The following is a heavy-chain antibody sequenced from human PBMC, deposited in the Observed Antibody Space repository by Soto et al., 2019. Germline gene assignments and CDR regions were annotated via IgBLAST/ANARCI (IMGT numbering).Heavy chain of an antibody. D-gene: IGHD4-17*01. CDR2: IIPILGIA. Sequence: QVQLVQSGAEVKKPGSSVKVSCKASGGTFSSYTISWVRQAPGQGLEWMGRIIPILGIANYAQKFQGRVTITADKATSTAYRELSSLRSEDTAVYYCARDGPAQNAYGDLGPFDYWGQGTLVTVSS. CDR3: ARDGPAQNAYGDLGPFDY. CDR1: GGTFSSYT. J-gene: IGHJ4*02. V-gene: IGHV1-69*08.